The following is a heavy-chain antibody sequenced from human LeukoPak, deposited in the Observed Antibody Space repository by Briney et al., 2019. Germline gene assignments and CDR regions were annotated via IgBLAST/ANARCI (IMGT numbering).Heavy chain of an antibody. CDR2: TYYRSKWYI. V-gene: IGHV6-1*01. J-gene: IGHJ5*02. Sequence: SQTLSLTCAISGDSVSSNSAAWNWIRQSPSRGLEWLGRTYYRSKWYIDYGASVESRITINADTSKNQFSLQLNSVSPDDTAVYYCAGSGLVRGVTHWFDPWGQGTLVTVSS. CDR1: GDSVSSNSAA. D-gene: IGHD3-10*01. CDR3: AGSGLVRGVTHWFDP.